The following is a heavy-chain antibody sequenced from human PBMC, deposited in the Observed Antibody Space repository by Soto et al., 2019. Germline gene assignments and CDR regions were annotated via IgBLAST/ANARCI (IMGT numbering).Heavy chain of an antibody. CDR2: IIPIFGTA. D-gene: IGHD3-3*02. CDR1: GGTFSSYA. V-gene: IGHV1-69*13. J-gene: IGHJ6*02. Sequence: SVKVSCKASGGTFSSYAISWVRQAPGQGLEWMGGIIPIFGTANYAQKFQGRVTITADESTSTAYMELSSLRSEDTAVYYCASVLEATYYYYGMDVWGQGTTVTVSS. CDR3: ASVLEATYYYYGMDV.